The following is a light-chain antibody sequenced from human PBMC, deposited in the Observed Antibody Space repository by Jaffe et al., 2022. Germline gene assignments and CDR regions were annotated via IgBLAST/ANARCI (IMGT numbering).Light chain of an antibody. CDR1: QNLDHW. J-gene: IGKJ1*01. CDR2: KVS. Sequence: DIHLTQSPSTVSASIGDRVTITCRASQNLDHWLAWFQQKPGKAPKLLIYKVSGLESGVPPRFSGSGSGTEFTLTISGLQPDDFATYHCQQYRSESWTFGQGTKVEMK. V-gene: IGKV1-5*03. CDR3: QQYRSESWT.